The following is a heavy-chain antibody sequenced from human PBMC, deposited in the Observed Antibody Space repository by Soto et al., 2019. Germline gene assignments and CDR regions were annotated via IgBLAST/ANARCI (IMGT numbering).Heavy chain of an antibody. CDR1: GDSISSSSYY. CDR2: IYYSGST. D-gene: IGHD2-2*01. CDR3: AGRPPPASKIFDY. J-gene: IGHJ4*02. V-gene: IGHV4-39*01. Sequence: SETLSLTCSVSGDSISSSSYYWGWIRQPPGKGLEWIGTIYYSGSTYYNPSLKSRVTISVDTSKNQFSLKLSSVTAADTAVYYCAGRPPPASKIFDYWGQGTLVTAPQ.